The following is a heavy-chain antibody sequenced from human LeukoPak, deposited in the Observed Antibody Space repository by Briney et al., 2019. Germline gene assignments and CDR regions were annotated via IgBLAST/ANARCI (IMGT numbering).Heavy chain of an antibody. CDR2: INHNGNT. CDR1: GGSLSGYY. V-gene: IGHV4-34*01. CDR3: ARGGGVTWLRR. Sequence: SETLSLTCAVYGGSLSGYYWSWIRQPPGKGLEWIGEINHNGNTNYNPSLKSRVTMSIDTSKNQFSLKLTSVTAADTAVYYCARGGGVTWLRRWGQGTLVTVSS. D-gene: IGHD3-3*01. J-gene: IGHJ4*02.